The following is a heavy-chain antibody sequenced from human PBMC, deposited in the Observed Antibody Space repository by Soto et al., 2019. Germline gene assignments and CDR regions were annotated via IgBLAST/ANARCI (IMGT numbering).Heavy chain of an antibody. J-gene: IGHJ6*02. CDR1: GFTFSSYA. V-gene: IGHV3-21*01. CDR3: ASGRDLMVYAIHYGMDV. CDR2: ISSSSSYI. Sequence: GGSLRLSCAASGFTFSSYAMSWVRQAPGKGLEWVSSISSSSSYIYYADSVKGRFTISRDNAKNSLYLQMNSLRAEDTAVYYCASGRDLMVYAIHYGMDVWGQGTTVTVSS. D-gene: IGHD2-8*01.